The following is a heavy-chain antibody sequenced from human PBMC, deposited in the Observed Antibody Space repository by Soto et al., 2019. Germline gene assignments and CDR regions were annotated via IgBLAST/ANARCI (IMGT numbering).Heavy chain of an antibody. J-gene: IGHJ4*02. V-gene: IGHV4-31*03. CDR2: IYYSGST. CDR3: ERGGRNYDFWSGYYRSSYFDY. D-gene: IGHD3-3*01. Sequence: SETLSLTCTVSGGSISSGGYYWSWIRQHPGKGLEWIGYIYYSGSTYYNPSLKSRVTISVDTSKNQFSLKLSSVTAADTAVYYCERGGRNYDFWSGYYRSSYFDYWGQGTLVTVSS. CDR1: GGSISSGGYY.